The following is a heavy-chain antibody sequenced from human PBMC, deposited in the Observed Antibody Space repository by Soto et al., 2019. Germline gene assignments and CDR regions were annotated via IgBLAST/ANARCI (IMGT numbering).Heavy chain of an antibody. J-gene: IGHJ4*02. CDR1: GGSISSYY. Sequence: SETLSLTCTVSGGSISSYYWSWIRQPPGKGLEWIGYIYFSGSTNYNPSLKSRVTISVDTSKNHFSLKLTSVTAADTAVYYCARDQPPNISGYIDYWGQGTLVTVSS. D-gene: IGHD6-19*01. CDR3: ARDQPPNISGYIDY. V-gene: IGHV4-59*12. CDR2: IYFSGST.